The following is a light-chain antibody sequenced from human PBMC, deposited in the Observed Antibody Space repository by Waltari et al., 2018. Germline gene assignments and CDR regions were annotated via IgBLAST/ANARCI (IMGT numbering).Light chain of an antibody. J-gene: IGLJ1*01. CDR1: SSDVGGYNY. CDR3: SSYTSSRTPS. V-gene: IGLV2-14*03. CDR2: DVS. Sequence: QSALTQPASVSGSPGQSITISCTGTSSDVGGYNYVSWYQQHPGKVPKLMIYDVSNRPSGVSNRFSGSKSGNTASLTISGLQAEDEADYYCSSYTSSRTPSFGTGTKVTVL.